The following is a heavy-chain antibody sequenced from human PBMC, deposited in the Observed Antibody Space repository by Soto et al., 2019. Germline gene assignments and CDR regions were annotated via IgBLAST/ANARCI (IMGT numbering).Heavy chain of an antibody. J-gene: IGHJ6*03. D-gene: IGHD3-3*01. Sequence: PSETLSLTCTVSGGSISSYYWSWIRQPPWKGLEWIGYIYYSGSTNYNPSLKSRVTISVDTSKNQFSLKLSSVTAADTAVYYCARASYYTPYYYMDVWGKGTTVTVSS. CDR1: GGSISSYY. V-gene: IGHV4-59*01. CDR2: IYYSGST. CDR3: ARASYYTPYYYMDV.